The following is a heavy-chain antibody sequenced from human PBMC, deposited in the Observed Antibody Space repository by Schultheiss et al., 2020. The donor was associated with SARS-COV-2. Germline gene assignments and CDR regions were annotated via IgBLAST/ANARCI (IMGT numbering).Heavy chain of an antibody. Sequence: SETLSLTCTVSGGSISSYYWSWIRQPPGKGLEWIGYIYYSGSTNYNPSLESRVTISVDTSKNQFSLKLSSVTAADTAVYYCARGSYCSGGSCYTGDYFDYWGQGTLVTVSS. J-gene: IGHJ4*02. D-gene: IGHD2-15*01. CDR2: IYYSGST. V-gene: IGHV4-59*08. CDR3: ARGSYCSGGSCYTGDYFDY. CDR1: GGSISSYY.